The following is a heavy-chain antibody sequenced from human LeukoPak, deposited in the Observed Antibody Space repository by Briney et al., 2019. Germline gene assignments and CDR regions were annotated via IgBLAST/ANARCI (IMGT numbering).Heavy chain of an antibody. CDR3: ARAWESIAGYYFDY. CDR1: GYTFSSYH. Sequence: SVKVSCKASGYTFSSYHIHWVRQAPGQGLEWMGRINPSFNPGVDVTSYAQKFQGRITMTRDISTNTVYMELSSLTSEDTAVYYCARAWESIAGYYFDYWGQGTLVTVSS. V-gene: IGHV1-46*01. D-gene: IGHD1-26*01. CDR2: INPSFNPGVDVT. J-gene: IGHJ4*02.